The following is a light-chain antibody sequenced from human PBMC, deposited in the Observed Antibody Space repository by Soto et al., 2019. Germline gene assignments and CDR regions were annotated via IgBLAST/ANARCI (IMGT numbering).Light chain of an antibody. CDR2: GAS. CDR1: QSVSSSY. V-gene: IGKV3-20*01. J-gene: IGKJ1*01. Sequence: EIVLTQSPGTLSLSPGERATLSCRASQSVSSSYLAWYQQKPGQAPRLLIYGASSRATGIPDRFSGSGSGTDFTLTISRLEPEDFAVYYCQHPGTVGQGTKVEIK. CDR3: QHPGT.